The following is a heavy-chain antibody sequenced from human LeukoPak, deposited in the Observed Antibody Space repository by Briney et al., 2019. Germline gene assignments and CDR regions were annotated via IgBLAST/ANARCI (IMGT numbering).Heavy chain of an antibody. CDR1: GFTFSNAW. CDR3: TTFPGLWLQYI. Sequence: KPGGSLRLSCAASGFTFSNAWMSWVRQAPGKGLEWVGRIKSKTDGGTTDYAAPVKGRFTISRDDSKDTLYLQMNSLKTEDTAVYYCTTFPGLWLQYIWGQGTMVTVSS. J-gene: IGHJ3*02. V-gene: IGHV3-15*01. CDR2: IKSKTDGGTT. D-gene: IGHD5-24*01.